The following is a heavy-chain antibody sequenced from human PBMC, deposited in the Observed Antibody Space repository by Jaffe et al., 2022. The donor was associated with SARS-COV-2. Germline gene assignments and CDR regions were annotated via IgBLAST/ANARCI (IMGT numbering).Heavy chain of an antibody. CDR3: ARDLGESGSWGDY. V-gene: IGHV3-7*01. D-gene: IGHD3-16*01. CDR1: GFTFSSYW. CDR2: IKQDGSEK. Sequence: EVQLVESGGGLVQPGGSLRLSCAASGFTFSSYWMSWVRQAPGKGLEWVANIKQDGSEKYYVDSVKGRFTISRDNAKNSLYLQMNSLRAEDTAVYYCARDLGESGSWGDYWGQGTLVTVSS. J-gene: IGHJ4*02.